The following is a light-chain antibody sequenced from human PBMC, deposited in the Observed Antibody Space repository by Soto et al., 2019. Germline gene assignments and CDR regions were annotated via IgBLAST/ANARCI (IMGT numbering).Light chain of an antibody. CDR1: QAVPNN. J-gene: IGKJ1*01. V-gene: IGKV1-9*01. CDR2: EES. Sequence: DIHLTQSPSFLSASVGDRVTITCRPSQAVPNNMAWYQQKPGKPPKLLIYEESTLHSGVPSRFSGRKSGTEFTLTISSLQPDDFATYYCQHYNVYPWTFGQGTKVDIK. CDR3: QHYNVYPWT.